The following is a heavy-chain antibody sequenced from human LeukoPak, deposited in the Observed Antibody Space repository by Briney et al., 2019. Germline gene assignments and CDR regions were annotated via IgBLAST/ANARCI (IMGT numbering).Heavy chain of an antibody. CDR2: IYSGGST. Sequence: GGSLRLSCAASGFTVSSNYMSWVRQAPGKGLEWVSVIYSGGSTYYADSVKGRFTISRDNSKNTLYLQMNSLRAEDTAVYYCARSLGIVGATTRYHYYYYYMDVWGKGTTVTVSS. CDR3: ARSLGIVGATTRYHYYYYYMDV. CDR1: GFTVSSNY. D-gene: IGHD1-26*01. V-gene: IGHV3-66*02. J-gene: IGHJ6*03.